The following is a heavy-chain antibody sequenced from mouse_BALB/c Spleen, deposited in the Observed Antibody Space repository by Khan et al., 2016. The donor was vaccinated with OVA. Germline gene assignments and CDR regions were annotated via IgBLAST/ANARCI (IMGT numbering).Heavy chain of an antibody. J-gene: IGHJ3*01. CDR3: ARGYYGDPFAY. CDR1: GFTFSDYY. D-gene: IGHD2-13*01. Sequence: EVELVESGGGLVKPGGSLKLSCAASGFTFSDYYMYWIRQTPEKRLEWVATISDGGSYTYYPDSVKERFTISRDDAKNNLYLQMSSLKSEDTAMYYCARGYYGDPFAYWGQGTLVTVSA. V-gene: IGHV5-4*02. CDR2: ISDGGSYT.